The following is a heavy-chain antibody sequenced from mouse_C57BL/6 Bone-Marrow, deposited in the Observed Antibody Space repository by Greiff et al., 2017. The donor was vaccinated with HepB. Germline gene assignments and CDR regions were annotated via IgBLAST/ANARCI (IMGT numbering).Heavy chain of an antibody. Sequence: EVKLQESGGGLVKPGGSLKLSCAASGFTFSDYGMHWVRQAPEKGLEWVAYISSGSSTIYYADTVKGRFTISRDNAKNTLFLQMTSLGSEDTAMYYCARQLGNAMDYWGQGTSVTVSS. D-gene: IGHD3-3*01. CDR3: ARQLGNAMDY. J-gene: IGHJ4*01. CDR2: ISSGSSTI. CDR1: GFTFSDYG. V-gene: IGHV5-17*01.